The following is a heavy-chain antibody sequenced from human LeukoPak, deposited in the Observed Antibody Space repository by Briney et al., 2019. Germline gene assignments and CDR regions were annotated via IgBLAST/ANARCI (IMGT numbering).Heavy chain of an antibody. D-gene: IGHD3-16*01. CDR1: GFTFSSYG. Sequence: GGSLRLSCAASGFTFSSYGMHWVRQALGKGLEWVAFIRYDGSNKYYADSVKGRFTISRDNSKNTLYLQMNSLRAEDTAVYYCAKDAYDYVVIGYNWFDPWGQGTLVTVSS. CDR3: AKDAYDYVVIGYNWFDP. J-gene: IGHJ5*02. V-gene: IGHV3-30*02. CDR2: IRYDGSNK.